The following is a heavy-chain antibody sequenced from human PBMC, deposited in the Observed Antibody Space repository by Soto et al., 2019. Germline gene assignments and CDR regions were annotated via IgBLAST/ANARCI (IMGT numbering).Heavy chain of an antibody. V-gene: IGHV4-34*01. J-gene: IGHJ4*02. CDR1: GGSFSGYY. Sequence: QVQLQQWGAGLLKPSETLSLTCAVYGGSFSGYYWSWIRQPPGKGLEWIGEINHSGSTNYNPSLQRRVTIXXHXSXXQFSLKLSSVTAAETAVYYCARGKWAMVRTSPFDYWGQGTLVTVSS. D-gene: IGHD3-10*01. CDR2: INHSGST. CDR3: ARGKWAMVRTSPFDY.